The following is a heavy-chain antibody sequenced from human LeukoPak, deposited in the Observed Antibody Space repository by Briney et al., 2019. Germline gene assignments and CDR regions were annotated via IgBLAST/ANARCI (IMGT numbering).Heavy chain of an antibody. J-gene: IGHJ4*02. V-gene: IGHV3-21*01. CDR1: GFTFSSYS. CDR3: ARGPRAAAGTDY. Sequence: GGSLRLSCAASGFTFSSYSMNWVRQAPGKGLEWVSSVSSSSSYIYYADSVKGRFTISRDNAKNSLYLQMNSLRAEGTAVYYCARGPRAAAGTDYWGQGTLVTVSS. CDR2: VSSSSSYI. D-gene: IGHD6-13*01.